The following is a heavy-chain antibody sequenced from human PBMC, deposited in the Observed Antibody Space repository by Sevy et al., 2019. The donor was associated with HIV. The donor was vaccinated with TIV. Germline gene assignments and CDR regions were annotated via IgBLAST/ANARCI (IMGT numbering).Heavy chain of an antibody. V-gene: IGHV3-11*01. J-gene: IGHJ6*02. Sequence: GGSLRLSCAASGFTFSDYYMSWIRQAPGKGLEWVSYISSSGSTIYYADSVKGRFTISRDNAKNSLYLQMNSLRAEDTAVYYCVREAGSGSYYQQIDYYYGMDVWGQGTTVTVSS. CDR3: VREAGSGSYYQQIDYYYGMDV. CDR2: ISSSGSTI. D-gene: IGHD3-10*01. CDR1: GFTFSDYY.